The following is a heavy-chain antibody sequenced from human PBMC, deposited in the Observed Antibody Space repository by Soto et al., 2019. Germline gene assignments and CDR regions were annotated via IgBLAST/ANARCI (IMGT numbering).Heavy chain of an antibody. D-gene: IGHD6-13*01. CDR3: ARDRMVGYSSSWYYYYYGMDV. V-gene: IGHV3-33*01. J-gene: IGHJ6*04. CDR2: IWYDGSNK. CDR1: GFTFSSYG. Sequence: QVQLVESGGGVVQPGRSLRLSCAASGFTFSSYGMHWVRQAPGTGLERVAVIWYDGSNKYYADSVKGRFTIYRDNSMNTLYLQMNSLRAEDTGVYYCARDRMVGYSSSWYYYYYGMDVWGKGTTVTVSS.